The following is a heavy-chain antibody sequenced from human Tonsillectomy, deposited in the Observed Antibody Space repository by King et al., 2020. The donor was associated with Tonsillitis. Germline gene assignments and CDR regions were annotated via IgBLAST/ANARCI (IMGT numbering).Heavy chain of an antibody. CDR2: IFYSGST. Sequence: QLQESGPGLVKPSETLSLTCTVSGGSISSHYWSWIRQPPGKRLEWIGYIFYSGSTNYNPSLKSRVTISVDTSKNQFSLKLSSATAADPAVYYCARAGYSSGWYDAFDIWGQGTMVTVSS. J-gene: IGHJ3*02. V-gene: IGHV4-59*11. D-gene: IGHD6-19*01. CDR1: GGSISSHY. CDR3: ARAGYSSGWYDAFDI.